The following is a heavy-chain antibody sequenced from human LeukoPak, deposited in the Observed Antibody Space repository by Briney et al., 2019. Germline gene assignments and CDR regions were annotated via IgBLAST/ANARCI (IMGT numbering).Heavy chain of an antibody. V-gene: IGHV1-18*01. CDR1: GYTFTRYG. Sequence: AAVKVSCKASGYTFTRYGISVVRQAPGRGGEWMGWISADKGNTNYSQKLRGRVTITTETSTSTAYMELRSLRSDDTAVYYCARVHYYSSSMDVWGKGTPVTVSS. J-gene: IGHJ6*03. CDR2: ISADKGNT. CDR3: ARVHYYSSSMDV.